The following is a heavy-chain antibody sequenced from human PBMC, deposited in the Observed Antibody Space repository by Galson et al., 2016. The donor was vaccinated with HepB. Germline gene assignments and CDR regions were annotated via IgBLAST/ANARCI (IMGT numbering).Heavy chain of an antibody. CDR1: GYTFTRNS. V-gene: IGHV1-18*01. CDR3: ARGGIYACDY. D-gene: IGHD2/OR15-2a*01. CDR2: ISTNNGNT. J-gene: IGHJ4*02. Sequence: SVKVSCKASGYTFTRNSITWVRQAPGQGLEWMGWISTNNGNTYYAQKLLGRVTMTTDTSTSTAYMGLRSLRYDDTAVYYCARGGIYACDYWGQGTLVTVSS.